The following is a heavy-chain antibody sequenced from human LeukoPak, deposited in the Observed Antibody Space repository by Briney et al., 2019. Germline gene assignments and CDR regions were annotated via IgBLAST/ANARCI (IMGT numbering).Heavy chain of an antibody. D-gene: IGHD4-17*01. CDR3: AKDAEWTTVTFDFDY. CDR2: FSGSGGGT. V-gene: IGHV3-23*01. Sequence: PGGSLRLSCAASGFTFSNHGMNWVRQAPGKGLEWVSAFSGSGGGTYYADSVKGRFTISRDNSKNTLYLQMNSLRAEDTAIYYCAKDAEWTTVTFDFDYWGQGTLVTVSS. J-gene: IGHJ4*02. CDR1: GFTFSNHG.